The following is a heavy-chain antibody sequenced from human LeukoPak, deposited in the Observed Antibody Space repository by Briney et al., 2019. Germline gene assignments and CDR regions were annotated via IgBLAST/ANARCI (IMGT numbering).Heavy chain of an antibody. Sequence: GGSLRLSCAASGFTFSNFWMSWVRQAPGKGLEWVANIKQDGSDKYYVDSVKGRFTISRDNAKNSLYLQMNSLRAEDTAVYYCAKDSGSSSFDYWGQGTLVTVSS. D-gene: IGHD1-26*01. CDR1: GFTFSNFW. CDR2: IKQDGSDK. V-gene: IGHV3-7*01. CDR3: AKDSGSSSFDY. J-gene: IGHJ4*02.